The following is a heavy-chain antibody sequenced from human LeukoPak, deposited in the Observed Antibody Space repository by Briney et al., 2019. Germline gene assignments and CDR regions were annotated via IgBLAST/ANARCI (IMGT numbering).Heavy chain of an antibody. Sequence: GGSLRLSCAASGFSFSTYGMSWVRQAPGKGLEWVSAISGSGGSTDYADSVKGRFTISRDNSKNTLYLQMNSLRAEDTAVYYCAKDGYYDSSAYYYVRYFDLWGRGTLVTVSS. V-gene: IGHV3-23*01. CDR1: GFSFSTYG. J-gene: IGHJ2*01. CDR3: AKDGYYDSSAYYYVRYFDL. CDR2: ISGSGGST. D-gene: IGHD3-22*01.